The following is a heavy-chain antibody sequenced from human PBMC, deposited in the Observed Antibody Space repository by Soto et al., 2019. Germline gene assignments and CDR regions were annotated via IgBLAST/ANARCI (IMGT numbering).Heavy chain of an antibody. CDR2: LSYSINNT. Sequence: PGGSLRVSWAASGCPFSGYSMRWISPAPGKGLEWVAVLSYSINNTIYADSVKGRFTISRDNSKNSLYLQMNNLRAEDTAVYYCARERVTVDYTVIAYWGRGTLVTVSS. CDR1: GCPFSGYS. D-gene: IGHD3-3*01. CDR3: ARERVTVDYTVIAY. V-gene: IGHV3-30*04. J-gene: IGHJ2*01.